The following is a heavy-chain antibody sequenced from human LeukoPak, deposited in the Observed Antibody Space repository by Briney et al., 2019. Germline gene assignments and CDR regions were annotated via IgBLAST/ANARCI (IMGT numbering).Heavy chain of an antibody. D-gene: IGHD3-22*01. CDR1: GGSITSNDYY. V-gene: IGHV4-39*07. J-gene: IGHJ5*02. CDR3: ARRVIVSDHPGGWFDP. CDR2: MYYSGST. Sequence: PSETLSLTCTVSGGSITSNDYYWGWIRQPPGKGLEWIGSMYYSGSTNYNPSLKSRVTISVDTSKNQFSLKLSSVTAADTAVYYCARRVIVSDHPGGWFDPWGQGTLVTVSS.